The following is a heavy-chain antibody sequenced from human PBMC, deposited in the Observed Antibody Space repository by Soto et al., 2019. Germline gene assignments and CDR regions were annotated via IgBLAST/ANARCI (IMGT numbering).Heavy chain of an antibody. CDR3: ARGDSKHIIAARHGINDY. CDR1: GGSFSGYY. J-gene: IGHJ4*02. Sequence: QVQLQQWGAGLLKPSETLSLTCAVYGGSFSGYYWSWIRQPSGKGLEWIGEINHSGSTNYNPSLKSRVTISVDTSKNQFSLKLSSVTAADTAVYYCARGDSKHIIAARHGINDYWGQGTLVTVSS. V-gene: IGHV4-34*01. D-gene: IGHD6-6*01. CDR2: INHSGST.